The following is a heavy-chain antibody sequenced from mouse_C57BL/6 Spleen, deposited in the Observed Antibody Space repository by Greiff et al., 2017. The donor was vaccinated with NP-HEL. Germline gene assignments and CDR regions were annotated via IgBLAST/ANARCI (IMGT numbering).Heavy chain of an antibody. CDR3: ADGNYDYYAMDY. J-gene: IGHJ4*01. CDR1: GFTFSDYG. Sequence: EVQLQESGGGLVKPGGSLKLSCAASGFTFSDYGMHWVRQAPEKGLEWVAYISSGSSTIYYADTVKGRFTISRDNAKNTLFLQMTSLRSEDTAMYYCADGNYDYYAMDYWGQGTSVTVSS. D-gene: IGHD2-1*01. CDR2: ISSGSSTI. V-gene: IGHV5-17*01.